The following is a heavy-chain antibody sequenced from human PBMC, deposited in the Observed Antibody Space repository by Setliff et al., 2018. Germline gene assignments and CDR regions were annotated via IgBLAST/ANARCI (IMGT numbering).Heavy chain of an antibody. CDR3: ARQYPYYHDSSGYFSPLDAGFDI. CDR1: GYSFTSYW. Sequence: PGESLKISCKGSGYSFTSYWIGWVRQMPGKGLEWMGIIYPGDSDTRYSPSFQGQVTISADKSISTAYLQWSSLKASDTAMYYCARQYPYYHDSSGYFSPLDAGFDIWGQGTMVPVSS. V-gene: IGHV5-51*01. CDR2: IYPGDSDT. D-gene: IGHD3-22*01. J-gene: IGHJ3*02.